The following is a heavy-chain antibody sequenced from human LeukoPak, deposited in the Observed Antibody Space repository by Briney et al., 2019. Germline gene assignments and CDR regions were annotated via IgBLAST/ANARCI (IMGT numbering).Heavy chain of an antibody. D-gene: IGHD5-12*01. CDR2: ISGSGGST. J-gene: IGHJ6*02. CDR3: ARGGATYYYYYGMDV. Sequence: VRSLRLSCALSGFTFSSYAMSWVRQAARHGLEWVSAISGSGGSTYYADSVKGRVTFSRDNSKNTLYLQVNSLRSEDTAVYYCARGGATYYYYYGMDVWGQGTTVSVS. V-gene: IGHV3-23*01. CDR1: GFTFSSYA.